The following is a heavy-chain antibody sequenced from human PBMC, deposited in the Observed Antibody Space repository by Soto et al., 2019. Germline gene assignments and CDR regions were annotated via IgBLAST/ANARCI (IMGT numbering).Heavy chain of an antibody. CDR2: ISYSGST. Sequence: SETLSLTCSVSGDSISSYYWSWIRQPPGKGLEWIGYISYSGSTSYNPSLNSRVTISVDTSKSHFSLKLNSVTAADTAVYYCARAGLRFGSRFDYWGQGTLVTVSS. J-gene: IGHJ4*02. CDR3: ARAGLRFGSRFDY. CDR1: GDSISSYY. D-gene: IGHD3-10*01. V-gene: IGHV4-59*01.